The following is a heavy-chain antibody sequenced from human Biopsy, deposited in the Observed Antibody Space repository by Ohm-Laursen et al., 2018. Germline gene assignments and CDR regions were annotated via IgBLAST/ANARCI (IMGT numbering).Heavy chain of an antibody. Sequence: SLRLSCSAFGFTFDDYAVHWVRHAPAKGLEWVSGISWNSDTIGYADSVKGRFTITRENARNDLYLQMNSLRTEDAALYYCAKDLGLNYSDRFLFYYGMDVWGRGTTVTVSS. V-gene: IGHV3-9*01. J-gene: IGHJ6*02. CDR1: GFTFDDYA. CDR3: AKDLGLNYSDRFLFYYGMDV. CDR2: ISWNSDTI. D-gene: IGHD4-17*01.